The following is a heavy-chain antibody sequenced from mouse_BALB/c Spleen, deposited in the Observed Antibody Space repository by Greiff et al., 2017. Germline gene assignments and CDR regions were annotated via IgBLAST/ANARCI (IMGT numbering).Heavy chain of an antibody. V-gene: IGHV5-6*01. J-gene: IGHJ2*01. CDR1: GFTFSSYG. CDR2: ISSGGSYT. D-gene: IGHD2-3*01. Sequence: EVKLVESGGDLVKPGGSLKLSCAASGFTFSSYGMSWVRQTPDKRLEWVATISSGGSYTYYPDSVKGRFTISRDNAKNTLYLQMSSLKSEDTAMYYCERHEDDGNYTGGDYWGQGTTLTVSS. CDR3: ERHEDDGNYTGGDY.